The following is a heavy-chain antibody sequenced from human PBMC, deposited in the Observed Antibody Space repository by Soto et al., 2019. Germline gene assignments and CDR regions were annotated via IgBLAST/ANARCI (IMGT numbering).Heavy chain of an antibody. V-gene: IGHV3-66*04. CDR2: IYSGGST. D-gene: IGHD2-2*01. CDR3: ARHSTAYYNMDV. Sequence: EVQLVQSGGGVVQPGGSLRLSCAASGFSVNNNYMSWVRQAPGKGLEWVSVIYSGGSTYYADSVKSRFTISRDNSKNTLYLQMNSLRAEDTAVYHCARHSTAYYNMDVWGKGTTVTVSS. CDR1: GFSVNNNY. J-gene: IGHJ6*03.